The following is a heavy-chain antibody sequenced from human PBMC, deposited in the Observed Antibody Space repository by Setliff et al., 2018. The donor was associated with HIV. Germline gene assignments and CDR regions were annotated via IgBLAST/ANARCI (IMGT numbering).Heavy chain of an antibody. V-gene: IGHV4-39*01. CDR1: GGSISSSGYY. D-gene: IGHD5-18*01. J-gene: IGHJ4*02. Sequence: SETLSLTCTVSGGSISSSGYYWSWIRQPPGKGLEWIGSIYYSGSNYYNPSLRRRVTIAADTSKNQFSLRLSSVIAAETAVYSCARRYSYGFGYWGQGTLVTVSS. CDR3: ARRYSYGFGY. CDR2: IYYSGSN.